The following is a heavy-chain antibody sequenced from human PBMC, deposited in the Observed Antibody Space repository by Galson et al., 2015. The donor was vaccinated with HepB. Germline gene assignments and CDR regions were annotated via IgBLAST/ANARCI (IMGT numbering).Heavy chain of an antibody. CDR1: GYSFANSW. CDR3: ARGGFFFDR. Sequence: QSGAEVKKPGESLKISCKGSGYSFANSWIGWVRRMPGKGLEWMANIYPGDSDTRYNPSFQGQVIISADESTSTAYLQWTSLKASDTAMYYRARGGFFFDRWGQGTLVTVSS. J-gene: IGHJ4*02. CDR2: IYPGDSDT. V-gene: IGHV5-51*03. D-gene: IGHD3-10*01.